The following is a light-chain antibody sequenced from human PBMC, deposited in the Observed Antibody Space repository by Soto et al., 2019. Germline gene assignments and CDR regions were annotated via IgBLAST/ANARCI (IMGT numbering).Light chain of an antibody. J-gene: IGLJ1*01. CDR3: CSYAGSYTHV. V-gene: IGLV2-11*01. CDR2: DVT. Sequence: QSVLTQPRSVSGSPGQSVTISCTGTTNDVGNYNYVSWYQQHPSKAPKLMIYDVTKRPSGVPDRFSGSKSGNTASLTISGLQAEDESDYYCCSYAGSYTHVFGTGTKVTVL. CDR1: TNDVGNYNY.